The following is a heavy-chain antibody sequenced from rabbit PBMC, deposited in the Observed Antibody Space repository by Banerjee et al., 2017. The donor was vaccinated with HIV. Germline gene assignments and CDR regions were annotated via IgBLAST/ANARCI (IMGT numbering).Heavy chain of an antibody. CDR3: ARDRAGDADSSFDL. CDR2: IYTSNGST. D-gene: IGHD6-1*01. V-gene: IGHV1S40*01. Sequence: QSLEESGGDLVKPGASLTLTCKASGLDFSSSYWICWVRQAPGKGLEWIACIYTSNGSTYYASWAKGRFTISKTSSTTVTLQMTSLTAADTATYFCARDRAGDADSSFDLWGPGTLVTVS. J-gene: IGHJ4*01. CDR1: GLDFSSSYW.